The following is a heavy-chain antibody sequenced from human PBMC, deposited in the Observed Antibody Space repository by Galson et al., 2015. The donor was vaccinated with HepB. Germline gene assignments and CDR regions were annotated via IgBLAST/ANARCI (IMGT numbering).Heavy chain of an antibody. J-gene: IGHJ6*02. D-gene: IGHD3-22*01. CDR3: AVREGYHDSSGYYSSLYYYYGMDV. CDR2: ISSSSSYI. V-gene: IGHV3-21*01. Sequence: SLRLSCAASGFTFSSYSMNWVRQAPGKGLEWVSSISSSSSYIYYADSVKGRFTISRDNAKNSLYLQMNSLRAEGTAVYYCAVREGYHDSSGYYSSLYYYYGMDVWGQGTTVTVSS. CDR1: GFTFSSYS.